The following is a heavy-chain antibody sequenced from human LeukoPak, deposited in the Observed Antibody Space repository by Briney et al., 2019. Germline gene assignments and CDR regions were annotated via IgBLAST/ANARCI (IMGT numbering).Heavy chain of an antibody. CDR3: ARSGCSGGSCYDRHFFDY. V-gene: IGHV6-1*01. CDR2: TYYRSKWYN. J-gene: IGHJ4*02. D-gene: IGHD2-15*01. CDR1: GDSVSSNSAA. Sequence: SQTLSLTCAISGDSVSSNSAAWNWIRQSPSRGLEWLGRTYYRSKWYNDYAVSVKSQITINPDTSKNQFSLQLNSVTPEDTAVYYCARSGCSGGSCYDRHFFDYWGQGTLVTVSS.